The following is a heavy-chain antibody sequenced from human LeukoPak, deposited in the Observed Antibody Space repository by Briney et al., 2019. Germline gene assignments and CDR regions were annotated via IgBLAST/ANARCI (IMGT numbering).Heavy chain of an antibody. V-gene: IGHV4-61*02. CDR3: ARGPYSYDSSGAFDI. D-gene: IGHD3-22*01. Sequence: SETLSLTCNVSGDSISSGDYYWSWIRQPAGTGLEWIGRISSSGSTNYNPSLKSRVTLSVDTSKNQFSLKLSSVTAADTAVYFCARGPYSYDSSGAFDIWGQGTMVTVSS. CDR1: GDSISSGDYY. J-gene: IGHJ3*02. CDR2: ISSSGST.